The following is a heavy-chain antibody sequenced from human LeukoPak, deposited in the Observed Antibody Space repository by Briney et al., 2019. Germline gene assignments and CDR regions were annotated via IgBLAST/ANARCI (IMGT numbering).Heavy chain of an antibody. CDR1: GFTFSSNY. D-gene: IGHD1-26*01. CDR2: IYSGGTT. V-gene: IGHV3-66*01. CDR3: ARGRVGPYPGTYY. Sequence: GGSLRLSCAASGFTFSSNYMGWGRQAPGGGLEWGSVIYSGGTTYYSDSVKGRFTIFRDNSKNTLYLQMNTLRVEDTAVYYCARGRVGPYPGTYYWGGGTLVTVSS. J-gene: IGHJ4*02.